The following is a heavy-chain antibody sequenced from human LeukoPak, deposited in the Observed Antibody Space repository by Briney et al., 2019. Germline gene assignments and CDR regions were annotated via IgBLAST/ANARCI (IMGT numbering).Heavy chain of an antibody. V-gene: IGHV1-46*01. J-gene: IGHJ4*02. D-gene: IGHD3-22*01. CDR3: ARDANYYDSSFGDY. CDR2: INPSGGST. Sequence: ASVKVSCKASGYTFTSYGISWVRQAPGQGLEWMGIINPSGGSTSYAQKFQGRVTMTRDMSTSTVYMELSSLRSEDTAVYYCARDANYYDSSFGDYWGQGTLVTVSS. CDR1: GYTFTSYG.